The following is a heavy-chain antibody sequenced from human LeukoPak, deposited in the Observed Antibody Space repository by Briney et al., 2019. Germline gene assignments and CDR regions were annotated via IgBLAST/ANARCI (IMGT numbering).Heavy chain of an antibody. D-gene: IGHD2-15*01. J-gene: IGHJ4*02. CDR3: AKQLGYCSDGSCYFPY. V-gene: IGHV3-7*03. CDR1: GFTFSSYW. Sequence: GGSLGLSCAASGFTFSSYWMHWARQAPGKGLEWVASINHNGNVNYYVDSVKGRFTISRDNSKSTLCLQMNSLRAEDTAVYYCAKQLGYCSDGSCYFPYWGQGTLVTVSS. CDR2: INHNGNVN.